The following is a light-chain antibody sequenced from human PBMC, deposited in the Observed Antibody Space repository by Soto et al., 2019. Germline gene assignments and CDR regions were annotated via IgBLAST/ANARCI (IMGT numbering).Light chain of an antibody. CDR2: GAA. V-gene: IGKV3D-11*02. Sequence: EIVMTQSPATLSVSPGERATLSCRANQSISSNLAWYQQKPGQAPRLLIYGAATRATGIPARFSGSGSGTDFTLTISSLEPEDSAIYYCQQRSSWHTFGQGTKVDIK. CDR1: QSISSN. CDR3: QQRSSWHT. J-gene: IGKJ1*01.